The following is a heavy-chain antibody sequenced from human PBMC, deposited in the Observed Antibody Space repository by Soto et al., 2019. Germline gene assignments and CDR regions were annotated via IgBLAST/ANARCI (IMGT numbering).Heavy chain of an antibody. CDR2: IDPSDSYT. CDR3: ARDSSGYSLYYYYGMDV. J-gene: IGHJ6*02. Sequence: PGESLKISCKCSGYSFTSYWISWVRQMPGKGLEWMGRIDPSDSYTNYSPSFQGHVTISADKSISTAYLQWSSLKASDTAMYYCARDSSGYSLYYYYGMDVWGQGTTVTVSS. D-gene: IGHD3-22*01. V-gene: IGHV5-10-1*01. CDR1: GYSFTSYW.